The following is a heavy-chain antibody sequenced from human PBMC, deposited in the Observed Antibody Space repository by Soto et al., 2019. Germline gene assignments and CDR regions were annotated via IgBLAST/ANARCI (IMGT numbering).Heavy chain of an antibody. V-gene: IGHV3-23*01. J-gene: IGHJ4*02. D-gene: IGHD3-3*01. CDR3: AKSPPVTIFGVVIHYFDT. Sequence: LRLSCAASGFTCSNYGMSWVRQAPGRGLEWVSAIGGSGDSTYYADSVRGRFSISRDHSKNTLFLQMSSLRAEDTAVYYCAKSPPVTIFGVVIHYFDTWGQGTLVTVSS. CDR2: IGGSGDST. CDR1: GFTCSNYG.